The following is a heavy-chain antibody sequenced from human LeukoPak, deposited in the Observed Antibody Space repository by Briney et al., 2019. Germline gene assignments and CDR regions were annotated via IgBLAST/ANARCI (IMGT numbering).Heavy chain of an antibody. CDR1: GFTFSSYA. V-gene: IGHV3-30-3*01. Sequence: GGSLRLSCAASGFTFSSYAMHWVRQAPGKGLEWVAVISYDGSNKYYADSVKGRFTISRDNSKNTLYLQMNSPRAEDTAVYYCARENWNWRPHYYYGMDVWGQGTTVTASS. CDR3: ARENWNWRPHYYYGMDV. D-gene: IGHD1-7*01. J-gene: IGHJ6*02. CDR2: ISYDGSNK.